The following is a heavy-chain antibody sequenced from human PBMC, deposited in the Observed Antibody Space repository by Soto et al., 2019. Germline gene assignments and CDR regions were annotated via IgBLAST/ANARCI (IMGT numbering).Heavy chain of an antibody. CDR3: ARAFPHYDSSGHY. CDR1: GYTVTAYY. CDR2: INPNTGVT. J-gene: IGHJ4*02. V-gene: IGHV1-2*02. Sequence: ASVKVSCQASGYTVTAYYMQWLRQAPGQGLEWVGWINPNTGVTKYAQKFQGRVTITRDTSINTAYMELSSLRSDDTAVYYCARAFPHYDSSGHYWGQGTLVTVAS. D-gene: IGHD3-22*01.